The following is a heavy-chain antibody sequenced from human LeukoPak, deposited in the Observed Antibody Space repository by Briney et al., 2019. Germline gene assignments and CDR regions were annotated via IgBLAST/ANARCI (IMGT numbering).Heavy chain of an antibody. CDR1: GFTFSSYA. CDR2: ISGSGATT. V-gene: IGHV3-23*01. D-gene: IGHD5-18*01. Sequence: PGGSLRLSCAASGFTFSSYAMSWVRQAPGMGLEWVSAISGSGATTYYADSVKGHFTISRDNSMNMLYLQMDSLRADDTAVYYCAKDLHGNIYGSFDYWGQGTLVTVSS. J-gene: IGHJ4*02. CDR3: AKDLHGNIYGSFDY.